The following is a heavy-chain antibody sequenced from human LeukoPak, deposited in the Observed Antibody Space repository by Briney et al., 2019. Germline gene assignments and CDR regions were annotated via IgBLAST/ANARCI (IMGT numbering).Heavy chain of an antibody. CDR2: INSAGSTM. J-gene: IGHJ4*02. D-gene: IGHD3-16*01. CDR3: VRGDTRDY. V-gene: IGHV3-21*01. CDR1: GFTFSTTN. Sequence: GGSLRLSCAASGFTFSTTNMNWVRQASGKGLEWVASINSAGSTMHYADSVKGRLTISRDNARNSLYLQLNSLRAEDTAVYYCVRGDTRDYWGQGTLITVSS.